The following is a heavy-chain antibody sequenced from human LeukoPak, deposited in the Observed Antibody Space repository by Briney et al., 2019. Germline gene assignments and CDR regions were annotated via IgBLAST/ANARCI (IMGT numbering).Heavy chain of an antibody. J-gene: IGHJ4*02. V-gene: IGHV4-38-2*02. D-gene: IGHD3/OR15-3a*01. Sequence: SETLSLTCTVSGYSIRSGYYWGWIRQPPGKGLEWIGSLYHSGSTYYNPSLKSRVTISLDTSKNQFSLKLSSVTAADTAVYYCAKVVGGLVLSTFDYWGQGILVTVSS. CDR3: AKVVGGLVLSTFDY. CDR2: LYHSGST. CDR1: GYSIRSGYY.